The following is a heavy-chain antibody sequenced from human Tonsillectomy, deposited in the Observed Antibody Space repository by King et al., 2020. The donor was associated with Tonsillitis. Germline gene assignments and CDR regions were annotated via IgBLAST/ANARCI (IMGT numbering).Heavy chain of an antibody. CDR1: WFTVSSNY. Sequence: EVQLVESGGGLIQPGGSLRLSCAASWFTVSSNYMSWVRQDPGMGLEGVSLIYSCGGTNYADAVKGRFTISRDNSKNTLYLQMNSLRAEDTAVYYCARDHSSSRGYGMDVWGQGTTVTVSS. J-gene: IGHJ6*02. CDR2: IYSCGGT. D-gene: IGHD6-6*01. CDR3: ARDHSSSRGYGMDV. V-gene: IGHV3-53*01.